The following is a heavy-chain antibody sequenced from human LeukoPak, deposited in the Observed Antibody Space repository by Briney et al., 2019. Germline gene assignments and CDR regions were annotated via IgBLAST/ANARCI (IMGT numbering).Heavy chain of an antibody. V-gene: IGHV3-7*01. CDR1: GFTFSSYW. J-gene: IGHJ4*02. D-gene: IGHD4-17*01. CDR2: IKQDGSEK. CDR3: AREADDYGDYGDH. Sequence: GGSLRLSCAASGFTFSSYWMSWVRQAPGKGLEWVANIKQDGSEKYYVDSVKGRFTISRDNAKNSLYLQMTSLRAEDTAVYYCAREADDYGDYGDHWGQGPLVTVSS.